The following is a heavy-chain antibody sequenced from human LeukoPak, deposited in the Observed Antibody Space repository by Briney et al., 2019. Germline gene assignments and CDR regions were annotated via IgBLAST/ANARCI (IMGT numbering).Heavy chain of an antibody. V-gene: IGHV3-7*01. J-gene: IGHJ4*02. CDR2: IKQDGSEK. CDR3: ARISGSLFY. Sequence: GGSLRLSCAASGFTFSSYWMSWVRQAPGKGLEWVANIKQDGSEKNYVDSVKGRFTISRDNAKTSLYLQMDSLRADDTAVYYCARISGSLFYWGQGTLVTVSS. D-gene: IGHD1-26*01. CDR1: GFTFSSYW.